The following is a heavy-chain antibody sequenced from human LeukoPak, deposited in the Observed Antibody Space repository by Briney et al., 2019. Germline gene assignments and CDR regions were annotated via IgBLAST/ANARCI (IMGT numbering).Heavy chain of an antibody. J-gene: IGHJ1*01. CDR1: GGSISSYY. V-gene: IGHV4-59*01. Sequence: SETLSLTCTVSGGSISSYYWSWIRQPPGKGLEWIGYIYYSGSTNYNPSLKSRVTISVDTSKNQFSLKLSSVTAADTAVYYCARSYYYDSSGYYPAEYFQHWGQGTLVTVSS. D-gene: IGHD3-22*01. CDR2: IYYSGST. CDR3: ARSYYYDSSGYYPAEYFQH.